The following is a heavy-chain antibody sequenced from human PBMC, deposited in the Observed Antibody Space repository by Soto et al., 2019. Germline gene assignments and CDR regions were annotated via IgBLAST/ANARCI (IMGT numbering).Heavy chain of an antibody. Sequence: QVQLQESGPGLVKPSQTLSLTCTVSGGSISSGGYYWSWIRQHPGKGLEWIGYIYYSGSTYYNPSPKXXIXIXXDTAKNQFSPKLSSVTSADTAVYYCAREGVTAFAYWGQGTLVTVSS. V-gene: IGHV4-31*01. CDR2: IYYSGST. CDR3: AREGVTAFAY. J-gene: IGHJ4*02. D-gene: IGHD4-4*01. CDR1: GGSISSGGYY.